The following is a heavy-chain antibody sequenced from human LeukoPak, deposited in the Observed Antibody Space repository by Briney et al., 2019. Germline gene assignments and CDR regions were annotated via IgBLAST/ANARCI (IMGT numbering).Heavy chain of an antibody. CDR3: ARDSYYYDSSGYYLTEKIDY. CDR2: ISAYNGNT. J-gene: IGHJ4*02. Sequence: ASVKVSCKASGYTFTSYGISWVRQAPGQGLEWMGWISAYNGNTNYAQKLQGRVTMTTDTSTSTAYMELRSLRSDDTAVYYCARDSYYYDSSGYYLTEKIDYWGQGTLVTVSS. V-gene: IGHV1-18*01. CDR1: GYTFTSYG. D-gene: IGHD3-22*01.